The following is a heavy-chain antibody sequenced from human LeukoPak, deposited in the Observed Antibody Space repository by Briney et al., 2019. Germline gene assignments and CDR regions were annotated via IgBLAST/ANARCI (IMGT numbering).Heavy chain of an antibody. D-gene: IGHD4-17*01. Sequence: ASVKVSCKASGYTFTGYYMHWVRQAPGQGLEWMGWINPNSGGTNYAQKFQGRVTITADKSTSTAYMELSSLRSEDTAVYYCAVYGDYITAYNWFDPWGQGTLVTVSS. CDR1: GYTFTGYY. CDR3: AVYGDYITAYNWFDP. CDR2: INPNSGGT. V-gene: IGHV1-2*02. J-gene: IGHJ5*02.